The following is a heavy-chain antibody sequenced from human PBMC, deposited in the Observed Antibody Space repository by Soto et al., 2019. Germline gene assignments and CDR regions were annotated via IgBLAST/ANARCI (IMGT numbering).Heavy chain of an antibody. Sequence: ASVKVSCKASGYTFTGYYMHWVRQAPGRGLEWMGWINPNSGGTNYAQKFQGWVTMTRDTSISTAYMELGRLRSDDTAVYYCARGCSSTSCYGDYSTFDYWGQGTLVTVSS. CDR2: INPNSGGT. D-gene: IGHD2-2*01. V-gene: IGHV1-2*04. J-gene: IGHJ4*02. CDR3: ARGCSSTSCYGDYSTFDY. CDR1: GYTFTGYY.